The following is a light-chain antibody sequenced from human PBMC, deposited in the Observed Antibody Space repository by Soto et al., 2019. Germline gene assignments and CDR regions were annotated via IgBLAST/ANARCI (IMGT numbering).Light chain of an antibody. CDR1: DSNIGSYS. CDR2: TTY. V-gene: IGLV1-44*01. Sequence: QSVLTHPHSVSGTPGQRLTVSCSGSDSNIGSYSVHWFQQLPGTAPKLLISTTYQRPSGVPERFSGSKSGTSASLAISGLRSEDEADYYCAAWDDSLNGHVFGTGTKVTXL. CDR3: AAWDDSLNGHV. J-gene: IGLJ1*01.